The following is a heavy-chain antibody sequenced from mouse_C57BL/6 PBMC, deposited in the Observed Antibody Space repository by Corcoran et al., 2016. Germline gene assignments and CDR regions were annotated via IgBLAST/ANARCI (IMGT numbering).Heavy chain of an antibody. CDR1: GSTFTTYG. Sequence: QIQLVQYGPELKKTGETVKISCKASGSTFTTYGMSWVKQAPGKGLKWMGWINTYSGVPTYADDFKGRFAFSLETTASTAYLQINHLKNEDTSTYFCARLYGRSYYFDHWGQGTTLTVSS. D-gene: IGHD1-1*01. CDR3: ARLYGRSYYFDH. CDR2: INTYSGVP. J-gene: IGHJ2*01. V-gene: IGHV9-3*01.